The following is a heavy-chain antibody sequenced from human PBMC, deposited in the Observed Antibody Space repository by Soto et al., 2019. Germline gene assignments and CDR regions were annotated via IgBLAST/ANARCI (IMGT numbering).Heavy chain of an antibody. CDR1: GYTFTSYG. CDR3: ARDCSGATCSFNY. CDR2: ISAYSGNI. V-gene: IGHV1-18*01. Sequence: QVQLVQSGADVKKPGASVKVSCKTSGYTFTSYGTSWVRQVPGQGLEWMGWISAYSGNINYAQKFQDRVTVTTDTSTSTAYMELRSLRSDDTAVYYCARDCSGATCSFNYWGQGTLVTVSS. D-gene: IGHD2-15*01. J-gene: IGHJ4*02.